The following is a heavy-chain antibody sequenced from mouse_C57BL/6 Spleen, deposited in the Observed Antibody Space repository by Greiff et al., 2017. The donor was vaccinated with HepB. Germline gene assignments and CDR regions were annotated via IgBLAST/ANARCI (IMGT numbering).Heavy chain of an antibody. D-gene: IGHD4-1*01. V-gene: IGHV5-17*01. J-gene: IGHJ3*01. CDR2: ISSGSSTI. CDR3: ARRDWEGFAY. CDR1: GFTFSDYG. Sequence: EVQRVESGGGLVKPGGSLKLSCAASGFTFSDYGMHWVRQAPEKGLEWVAYISSGSSTIYYADTVKGRFTISRDNAKNTLFLQMTSLRSEDTAMYYCARRDWEGFAYWGQGTLVTVSA.